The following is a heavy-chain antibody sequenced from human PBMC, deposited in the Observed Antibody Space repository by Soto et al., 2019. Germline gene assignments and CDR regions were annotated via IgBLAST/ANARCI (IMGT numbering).Heavy chain of an antibody. Sequence: QVQLQESGPGLVKPSQTLSLTCTVSGGSISSGGYYWSWIRQHPGKGLEWIAYIYYSGSTYYNPSLQSRVTISIDTSKNQFSLKLSYVTAADTAVYYCARGNSGWFGNWGQGTLVTVSS. J-gene: IGHJ4*02. CDR1: GGSISSGGYY. CDR3: ARGNSGWFGN. D-gene: IGHD6-19*01. CDR2: IYYSGST. V-gene: IGHV4-31*03.